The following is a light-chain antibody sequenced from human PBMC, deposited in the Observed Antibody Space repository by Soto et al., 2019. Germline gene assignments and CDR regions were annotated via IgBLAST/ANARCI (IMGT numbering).Light chain of an antibody. V-gene: IGKV3-20*01. CDR3: QQYGDSPLS. J-gene: IGKJ4*01. Sequence: EIVLTQSPGTLSLSPGERATLSCRASESVSSYLAWYQQKPGQAPRLLIYGASSRATGIPDRFSGSGSETDFTLSISRLEPEDFAVYFCQQYGDSPLSFGGGTKVDNK. CDR2: GAS. CDR1: ESVSSY.